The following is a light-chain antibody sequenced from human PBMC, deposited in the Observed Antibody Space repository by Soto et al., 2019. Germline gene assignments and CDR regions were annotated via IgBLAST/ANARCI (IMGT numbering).Light chain of an antibody. CDR3: QQRNIWPPVT. CDR2: GAF. CDR1: QSIGYY. Sequence: EIVLTQSPATLSLSPGERATLSCRASQSIGYYLAWYQEKPGQAPRLVIYGAFNRATGIPARFSGSGSGTDFTLTISSLEPEDFAVYYCQQRNIWPPVTFGQGTKVDNK. V-gene: IGKV3-11*01. J-gene: IGKJ1*01.